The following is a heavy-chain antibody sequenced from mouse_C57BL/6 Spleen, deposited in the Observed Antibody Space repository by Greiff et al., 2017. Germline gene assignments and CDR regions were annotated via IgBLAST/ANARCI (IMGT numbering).Heavy chain of an antibody. J-gene: IGHJ4*01. CDR2: IDPSDSYT. V-gene: IGHV1-69*01. CDR1: GYTFTSYW. CDR3: ARRIGSNPYYARDY. D-gene: IGHD2-14*01. Sequence: QVQLQQPGAELVMPGASVKLSCKASGYTFTSYWMHWVKQRPGQGLEWIGEIDPSDSYTNYNQKFKGKSTLTVDKSSSTAYMQLSSLTSEDSAVYYCARRIGSNPYYARDYWGQGTSVTVSS.